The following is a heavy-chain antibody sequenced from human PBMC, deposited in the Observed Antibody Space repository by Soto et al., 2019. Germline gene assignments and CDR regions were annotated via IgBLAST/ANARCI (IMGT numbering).Heavy chain of an antibody. J-gene: IGHJ6*02. Sequence: VQLVQSGAEVRKPGSSVKVSCQVSGVTFSTSTITWVRQAPGQGLEWMGSIIPILGTAKSTQKFQGRVTITADESASVAYMELSSLTSEDTAVYYCARVGFVSGWNEFSGMDVWGQGTTVTFSS. CDR3: ARVGFVSGWNEFSGMDV. CDR1: GVTFSTST. CDR2: IIPILGTA. D-gene: IGHD6-19*01. V-gene: IGHV1-69*11.